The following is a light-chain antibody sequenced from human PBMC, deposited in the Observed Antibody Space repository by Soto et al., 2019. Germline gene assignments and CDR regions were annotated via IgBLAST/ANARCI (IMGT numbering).Light chain of an antibody. Sequence: EIVLTQSPGTLSLSPGERATLSCRASQSVSNNYLAWYQQKPGRSPRLLIYGASTRAIGIPARFSGSGSGTDFTLTISSLEPEDFAVYYCQQRSNWPHSITFGQGTRLEIK. V-gene: IGKV3-11*01. CDR1: QSVSNNY. J-gene: IGKJ5*01. CDR3: QQRSNWPHSIT. CDR2: GAS.